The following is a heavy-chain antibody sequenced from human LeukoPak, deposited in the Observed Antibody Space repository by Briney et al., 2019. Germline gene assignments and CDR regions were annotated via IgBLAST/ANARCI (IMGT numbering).Heavy chain of an antibody. Sequence: LETLSLTCTVSSGSVSNGDYYWSWLRQPPGKALEWIGYIYYTGSAYYNPSLGGRVTLSVDTSKNQFSVKLSSVTAADTAVYYCARSQNYYGSGDYWGQGTLVTVSS. J-gene: IGHJ4*02. CDR2: IYYTGSA. CDR3: ARSQNYYGSGDY. V-gene: IGHV4-61*08. D-gene: IGHD3-10*01. CDR1: SGSVSNGDYY.